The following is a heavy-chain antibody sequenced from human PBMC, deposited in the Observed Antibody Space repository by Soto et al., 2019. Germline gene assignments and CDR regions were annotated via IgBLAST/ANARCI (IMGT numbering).Heavy chain of an antibody. CDR3: ARGPPLAY. Sequence: PSETLSLTCTVSGGSITTYYWSWIRQPPGKGLEWIGYIYYSGTTNYNPSLKSRVTISVDTSKTQFSLKLSSVTAADTAVYYCARGPPLAYWGQGTLVPVSS. CDR1: GGSITTYY. J-gene: IGHJ4*02. CDR2: IYYSGTT. V-gene: IGHV4-59*12.